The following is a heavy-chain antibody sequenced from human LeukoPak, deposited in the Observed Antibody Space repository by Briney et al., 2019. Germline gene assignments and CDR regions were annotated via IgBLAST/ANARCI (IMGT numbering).Heavy chain of an antibody. CDR2: LHTSGST. CDR3: ARDLQYCSGGSCYALLDY. CDR1: GGSISSYY. J-gene: IGHJ4*02. Sequence: PSETLSLTCTVSGGSISSYYWSWIRQPAGEGLEWLGRLHTSGSTHYNPSLKSRVTMSVDTSKNQFSLKLSSVTAADTAVYYCARDLQYCSGGSCYALLDYWGQGTLVTVSS. D-gene: IGHD2-15*01. V-gene: IGHV4-4*07.